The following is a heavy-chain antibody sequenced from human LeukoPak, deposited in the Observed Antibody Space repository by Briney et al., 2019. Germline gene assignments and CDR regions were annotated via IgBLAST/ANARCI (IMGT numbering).Heavy chain of an antibody. D-gene: IGHD5-12*01. CDR1: GGSISSGGYY. CDR2: IYHSGST. V-gene: IGHV4-30-2*01. CDR3: ARAVDIVATISLDY. Sequence: KASETLSLTCTVSGGSISSGGYYWSWIRQPPGKGLEWIGYIYHSGSTYYNPSLKSRVTISVDRSKNQFSLKLSSVTAADTAVYYCARAVDIVATISLDYWGQGTLVTVSS. J-gene: IGHJ4*02.